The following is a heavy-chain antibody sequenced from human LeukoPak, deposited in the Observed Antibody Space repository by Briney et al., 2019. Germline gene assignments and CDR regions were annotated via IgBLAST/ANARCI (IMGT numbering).Heavy chain of an antibody. D-gene: IGHD3-22*01. CDR3: ARFFGRNLKTMIEVNWFDP. CDR1: GGSISSGSYY. J-gene: IGHJ5*02. Sequence: SETLSLTCTVSGGSISSGSYYWSWIRQPAGKGLEWIGRIYTSGSTNYNPSLKSRVTISVGTSKNQFSLNLSSVTAADTALYYCARFFGRNLKTMIEVNWFDPWGQGTLVTVSS. V-gene: IGHV4-61*02. CDR2: IYTSGST.